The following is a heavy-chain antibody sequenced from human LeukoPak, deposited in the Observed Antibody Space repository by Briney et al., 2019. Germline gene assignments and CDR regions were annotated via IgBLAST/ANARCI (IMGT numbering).Heavy chain of an antibody. CDR3: ARVGHSSSWVPDY. CDR2: IYHSGST. D-gene: IGHD6-13*01. V-gene: IGHV4-38-2*02. J-gene: IGHJ4*02. CDR1: GYPISSGYY. Sequence: ETLSLTCTVSGYPISSGYYWGWIRQPPGKGLEWIGSIYHSGSTYYNPSLKSRVTISVDTSKNQFSLKLSSVTAADTAVYYCARVGHSSSWVPDYWGQGTLVTVSP.